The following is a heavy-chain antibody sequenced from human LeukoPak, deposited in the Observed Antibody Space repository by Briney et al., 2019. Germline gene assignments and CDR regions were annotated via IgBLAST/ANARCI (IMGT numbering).Heavy chain of an antibody. CDR3: AKEGTAWELRHAFDY. CDR1: GFTFSSYA. Sequence: GGSLRLSCAASGFTFSSYAMSWVRQVPGKGLEWVSAISGSGGSTYYADSVKGRFTISRDNSKNTLYLQMNSLRAEDTAVYYCAKEGTAWELRHAFDYWGQGTLVTVSS. V-gene: IGHV3-23*01. D-gene: IGHD1-26*01. J-gene: IGHJ4*02. CDR2: ISGSGGST.